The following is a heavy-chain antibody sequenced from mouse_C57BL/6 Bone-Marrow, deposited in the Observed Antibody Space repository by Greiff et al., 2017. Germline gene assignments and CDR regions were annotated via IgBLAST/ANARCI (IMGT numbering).Heavy chain of an antibody. CDR1: GYTFTSYG. CDR3: ARRGSTRRYLDV. Sequence: QVQLQQSGAELARPGASVKLSCKASGYTFTSYGISWVKQRTGQGLEWIGEIYPRSGNTYYNEKFKGKATLTADKSSSTAYMELRSLTSEDSAVYFCARRGSTRRYLDVWGSGTTVTVSS. CDR2: IYPRSGNT. V-gene: IGHV1-81*01. J-gene: IGHJ1*01. D-gene: IGHD1-1*01.